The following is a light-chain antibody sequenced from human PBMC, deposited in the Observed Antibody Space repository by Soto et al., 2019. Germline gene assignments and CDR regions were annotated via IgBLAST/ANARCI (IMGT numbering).Light chain of an antibody. Sequence: EIVMTQSPATLSVSPGERATLSCRASQRVSSNLAWYQQKPGQAPRLLIYGASTRATGIPARFSGSGSETEFTLTNSSLQSEDFAVYYCQQYNNWPAWTFGQGTKVEIK. CDR2: GAS. CDR3: QQYNNWPAWT. J-gene: IGKJ1*01. CDR1: QRVSSN. V-gene: IGKV3-15*01.